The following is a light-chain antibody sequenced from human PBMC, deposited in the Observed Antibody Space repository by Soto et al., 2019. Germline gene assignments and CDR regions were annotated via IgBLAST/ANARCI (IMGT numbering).Light chain of an antibody. CDR1: SSDVGAYNY. CDR2: DVS. Sequence: SVLNQARSVFRSPGQACPILYTGASSDVGAYNYVSWYQQHPGKAPNLMIYDVSTRPSGVPDRFSGSKSGTTASLPISGLQAEDEADYYCCSYAGTPYVFGPGPKVPVL. J-gene: IGLJ1*01. CDR3: CSYAGTPYV. V-gene: IGLV2-11*01.